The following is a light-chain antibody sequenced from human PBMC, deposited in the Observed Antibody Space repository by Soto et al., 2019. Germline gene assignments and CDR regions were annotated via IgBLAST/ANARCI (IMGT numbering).Light chain of an antibody. Sequence: QSALTQPDSVSGSPGQSITISCTGTSSDVGGYNYVSWYQQHPGKAPKLMIYDVSNRPSGVSNRFSGSKSGNTASLTISGLQAEDEADYYCSSYTSSSPFCVFGTGTKLTVL. CDR3: SSYTSSSPFCV. CDR1: SSDVGGYNY. V-gene: IGLV2-14*01. CDR2: DVS. J-gene: IGLJ1*01.